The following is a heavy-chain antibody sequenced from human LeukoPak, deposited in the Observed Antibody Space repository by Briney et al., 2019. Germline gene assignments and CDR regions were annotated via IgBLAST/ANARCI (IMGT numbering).Heavy chain of an antibody. J-gene: IGHJ4*02. Sequence: ASVKVSCKASVYTFTRHCLSCARHAPGQGLEWMGVISNYSGDTDYPQKFRVRVGVTTDTCTSTAYMERRSLKSDDTAVYYCARDPGGPWGFDYWGQGDLVTVSS. CDR3: ARDPGGPWGFDY. V-gene: IGHV1-18*01. D-gene: IGHD7-27*01. CDR1: VYTFTRHC. CDR2: ISNYSGDT.